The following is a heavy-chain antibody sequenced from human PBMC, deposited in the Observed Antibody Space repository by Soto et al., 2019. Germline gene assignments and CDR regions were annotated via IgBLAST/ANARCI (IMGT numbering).Heavy chain of an antibody. CDR3: ASIPPSAVGATSEVDY. Sequence: EVQLVESGGGLVQPGGSLSLSCAASGFIFSIHWMHWVRQGPGKGLEWVSGINGDGSSTSYADSVKGRFTISRDNAKNALYLQMNSLRADDTGVYYCASIPPSAVGATSEVDYWGQGILVAVSS. CDR1: GFIFSIHW. V-gene: IGHV3-74*01. CDR2: INGDGSST. D-gene: IGHD1-26*01. J-gene: IGHJ4*02.